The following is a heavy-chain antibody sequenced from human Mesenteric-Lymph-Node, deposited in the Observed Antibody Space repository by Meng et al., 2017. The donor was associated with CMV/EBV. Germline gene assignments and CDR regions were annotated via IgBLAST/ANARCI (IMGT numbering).Heavy chain of an antibody. Sequence: ASVKVSCKASGYTFTSYYMHWVRQAPGQGLEWMGWINPNSGGTNYAQKFQGRVTMTRDTSISTAYMELSRLRSDDTAVYYCARETTAYCSSTSCPEGPYYYYYGMDVWGQGTTVTVSS. V-gene: IGHV1-2*02. CDR2: INPNSGGT. D-gene: IGHD2-2*01. J-gene: IGHJ6*02. CDR1: GYTFTSYY. CDR3: ARETTAYCSSTSCPEGPYYYYYGMDV.